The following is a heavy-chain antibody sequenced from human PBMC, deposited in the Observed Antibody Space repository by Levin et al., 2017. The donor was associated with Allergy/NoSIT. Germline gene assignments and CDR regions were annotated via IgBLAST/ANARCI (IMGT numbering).Heavy chain of an antibody. J-gene: IGHJ6*03. CDR3: ARRGTRYYYYYMDV. Sequence: RGESLKISCQGSGYSFTSYWIDWVRQMPGKGLEWVGIIYPGDSDTRYSPSFQGQVTISADKSISTAYLQWSSLKASDTAIYYCARRGTRYYYYYMDVWGKGTTVTVSS. CDR2: IYPGDSDT. CDR1: GYSFTSYW. V-gene: IGHV5-51*01. D-gene: IGHD3-16*01.